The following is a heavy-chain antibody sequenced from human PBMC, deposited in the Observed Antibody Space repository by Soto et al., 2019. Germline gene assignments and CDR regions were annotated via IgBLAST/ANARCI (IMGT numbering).Heavy chain of an antibody. CDR3: ARCLKYDSRGYFPWYFDS. CDR2: ISYDGSNK. J-gene: IGHJ4*02. V-gene: IGHV3-30-3*01. Sequence: GGSLRLSCAASGFTFSSYAMHWVRQAPGKGLEWVAVISYDGSNKYYADSVKGRFTISRDNSKNTLYLQMNSLRAEDTAVYYCARCLKYDSRGYFPWYFDSWGQGTLVTVSS. CDR1: GFTFSSYA. D-gene: IGHD3-22*01.